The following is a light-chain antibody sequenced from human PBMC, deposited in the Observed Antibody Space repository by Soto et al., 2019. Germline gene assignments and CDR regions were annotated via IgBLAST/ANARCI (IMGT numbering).Light chain of an antibody. V-gene: IGLV2-14*01. CDR3: SSYTSRGTVV. CDR2: DVS. J-gene: IGLJ2*01. CDR1: SSDVGGYSY. Sequence: QSVLTQPASVSGSPGQSITISCTGTSSDVGGYSYVSWYQQHPGKAPKLMIYDVSNRPSGVSNRFSGSKSGNTASLTISGLQAEDEADYYCSSYTSRGTVVFGGGTKVTVL.